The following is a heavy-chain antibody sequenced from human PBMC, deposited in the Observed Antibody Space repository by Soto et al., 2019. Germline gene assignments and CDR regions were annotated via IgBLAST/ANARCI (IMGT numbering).Heavy chain of an antibody. CDR3: AKGGTTTNIILDS. V-gene: IGHV3-23*01. Sequence: EVELLESGGGLVQPGGSLRLSCAASGFTSSNYAMSWVRQSPGKGLEWLSSIRGSGETTYYADSVKGRVTISRDNDKNTLYLQINSLAAGATAVYYCAKGGTTTNIILDSWGPGTPVTVSA. J-gene: IGHJ4*02. CDR2: IRGSGETT. D-gene: IGHD1-1*01. CDR1: GFTSSNYA.